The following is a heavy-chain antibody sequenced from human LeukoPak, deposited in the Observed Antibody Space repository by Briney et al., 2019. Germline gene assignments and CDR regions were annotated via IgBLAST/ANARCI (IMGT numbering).Heavy chain of an antibody. D-gene: IGHD6-13*01. CDR1: GFTFSSYW. V-gene: IGHV3-7*01. J-gene: IGHJ4*02. Sequence: GGSLRLPCAVSGFTFSSYWMSWVRQAPGKGLEWVANIKQYGSERYYVDSVKGRFTISRDNAKNSLYLQVNSLRAEDTAVYYCARDRSGGKQQLVRGYFDYWGQGTLVTVSS. CDR3: ARDRSGGKQQLVRGYFDY. CDR2: IKQYGSER.